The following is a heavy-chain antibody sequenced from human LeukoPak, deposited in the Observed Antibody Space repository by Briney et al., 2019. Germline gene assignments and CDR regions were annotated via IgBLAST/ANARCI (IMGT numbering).Heavy chain of an antibody. CDR3: ARDYHGSGSLTTFDY. D-gene: IGHD3-10*01. J-gene: IGHJ4*02. CDR1: GYTFTNYY. V-gene: IGHV1-46*01. Sequence: GASVKVSCKASGYTFTNYYMHWVRQAPGQGLEWMGIINPSGGSASSAQKFQGRVTMTRDTSTNTVYMELSSLRSEDTAVYYCARDYHGSGSLTTFDYWGRGTLVTVSS. CDR2: INPSGGSA.